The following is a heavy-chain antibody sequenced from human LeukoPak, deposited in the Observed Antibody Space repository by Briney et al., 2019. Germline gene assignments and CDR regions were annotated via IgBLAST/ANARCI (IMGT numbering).Heavy chain of an antibody. CDR2: ISAYNGNT. J-gene: IGHJ4*02. CDR3: ARDDGDYFDY. Sequence: ASVKVSCKASGYTFTSYGISWVRQAPGQGLEWMGWISAYNGNTNYAQKLQGRVTMTRDTSTSTVYMELSSLRSEDTAVYYCARDDGDYFDYWGQGTLVTVSS. CDR1: GYTFTSYG. D-gene: IGHD4-17*01. V-gene: IGHV1-18*01.